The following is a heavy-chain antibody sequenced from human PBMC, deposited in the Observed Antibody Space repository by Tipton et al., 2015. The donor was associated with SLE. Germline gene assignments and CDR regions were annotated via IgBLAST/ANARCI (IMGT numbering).Heavy chain of an antibody. CDR3: ARDMGASLRYFDL. J-gene: IGHJ2*01. V-gene: IGHV4-61*01. CDR2: IYYSGST. CDR1: GGSVSSGSYY. Sequence: TLSLTCTVSGGSVSSGSYYWGWIRQPPGKGLEWIGYIYYSGSTNYNPSLKSRVTISVDTSKNQFSLKLRSVTAADTAVYYCARDMGASLRYFDLWGRGTLVTVSS.